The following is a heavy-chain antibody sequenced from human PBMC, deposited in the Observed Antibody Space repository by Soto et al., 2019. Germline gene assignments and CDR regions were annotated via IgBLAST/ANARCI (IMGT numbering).Heavy chain of an antibody. D-gene: IGHD1-26*01. V-gene: IGHV4-28*01. CDR1: GYSISSSNW. J-gene: IGHJ4*02. Sequence: QVQLQESGPGLVKPSDTLSLTCAVSGYSISSSNWWGGIRQPPGKGLEWIGYIYYSGTTYYNPSLKSRVTMSLDTSKNQFSLKLTSVTAVDTAVYYCARREIQGPIDYWGQGTLVTVSS. CDR3: ARREIQGPIDY. CDR2: IYYSGTT.